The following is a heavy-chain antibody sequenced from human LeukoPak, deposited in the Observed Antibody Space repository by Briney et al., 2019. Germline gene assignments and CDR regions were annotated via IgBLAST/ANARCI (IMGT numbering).Heavy chain of an antibody. Sequence: PSGTLSLTCGASGGSISNTNWWTWFRQPPGKGLEWIGEANLQGSTNYNPSLKSRVAISVDKSENHISLKLTSVTAADTAVYYCAREGGPYRPLDYSGQGTLVTVAS. CDR1: GGSISNTNW. V-gene: IGHV4-4*02. J-gene: IGHJ4*02. CDR3: AREGGPYRPLDY. CDR2: ANLQGST.